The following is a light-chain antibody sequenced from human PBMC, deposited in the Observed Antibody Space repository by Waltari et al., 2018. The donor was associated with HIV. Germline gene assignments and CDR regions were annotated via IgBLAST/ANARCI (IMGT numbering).Light chain of an antibody. CDR2: SVS. CDR1: ISDIGLYDF. J-gene: IGLJ3*02. CDR3: SSLTLTHSVL. V-gene: IGLV2-14*03. Sequence: QSALAQPASVAGSPGQSITISCTGSISDIGLYDFVSWYQQYPGKAPRLLIFSVSSRPSGISDRFSGFKSHNTATLTISDLQPEDEADYYCSSLTLTHSVLFGGGT.